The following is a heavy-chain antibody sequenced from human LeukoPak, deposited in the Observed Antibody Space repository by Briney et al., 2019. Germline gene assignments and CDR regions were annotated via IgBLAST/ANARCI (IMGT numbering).Heavy chain of an antibody. J-gene: IGHJ2*01. V-gene: IGHV4-34*01. CDR3: ARTVFLRYCSSTSCYRDKKSYWYFDL. Sequence: SETPSLTCAVYGGSFSGYYWSWIRQPPGKGLEWIGEINHSGSTNYNPSLKSRVTISVDTSKNQFSLKLSSVTAADTAVYYCARTVFLRYCSSTSCYRDKKSYWYFDLWGRGTLVTVSS. D-gene: IGHD2-2*01. CDR1: GGSFSGYY. CDR2: INHSGST.